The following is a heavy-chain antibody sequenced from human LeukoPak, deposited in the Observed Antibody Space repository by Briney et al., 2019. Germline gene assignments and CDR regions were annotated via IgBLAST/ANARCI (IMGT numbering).Heavy chain of an antibody. J-gene: IGHJ4*02. D-gene: IGHD3-10*01. CDR1: GGSINSYY. Sequence: SETLSLTCTVSGGSINSYYWGCIRQPPGKGLEWTGSVHYNGSTCYNPSLGGRVIMSIDTSKNQFSLKLTSVTAADTAMYYCARDRGVPRPYYFDQWGQGTLVTVSS. CDR3: ARDRGVPRPYYFDQ. V-gene: IGHV4-39*07. CDR2: VHYNGST.